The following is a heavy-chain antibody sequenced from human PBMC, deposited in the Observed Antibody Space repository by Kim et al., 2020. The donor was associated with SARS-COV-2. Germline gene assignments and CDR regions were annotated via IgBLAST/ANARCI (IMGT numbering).Heavy chain of an antibody. CDR3: AKASSSWYTGYDAFDI. D-gene: IGHD6-13*01. V-gene: IGHV3-23*01. J-gene: IGHJ3*02. CDR2: ISGSGGST. Sequence: GGSLRLSCAASGFTFSSYAMSWVRQAPGKGLEWVSAISGSGGSTYYADSVKGRFTISRDNSKNTLYLQMNSLRAEDTAVYYCAKASSSWYTGYDAFDIWGQGTMVTVSS. CDR1: GFTFSSYA.